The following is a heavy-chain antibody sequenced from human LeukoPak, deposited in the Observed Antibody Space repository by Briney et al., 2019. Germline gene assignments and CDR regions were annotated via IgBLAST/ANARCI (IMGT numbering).Heavy chain of an antibody. Sequence: GGSLRLSCAASGFTFSSYSMNWVRQTPGKGLEWVSSISSSSSYIYYADSLKGRFTIPRDNAKNSLYLQMNSLRAEDTAVYYCARGYCSSTSCFFAFDIWGQGTMVTVSS. CDR2: ISSSSSYI. CDR3: ARGYCSSTSCFFAFDI. CDR1: GFTFSSYS. J-gene: IGHJ3*02. D-gene: IGHD2-2*01. V-gene: IGHV3-21*01.